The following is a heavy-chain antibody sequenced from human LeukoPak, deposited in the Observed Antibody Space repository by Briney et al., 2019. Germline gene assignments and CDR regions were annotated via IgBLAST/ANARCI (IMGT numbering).Heavy chain of an antibody. Sequence: GESLKISRKGSGYSFTNYWIGWVRQMPGKGLEYMGIIYPGDSDTTYSPSFQGQVTISADKSIHTAYLQWSSLKASDTAMYYCARLRGYSYGYFDMDVWGRGTTVTVSS. V-gene: IGHV5-51*01. CDR3: ARLRGYSYGYFDMDV. J-gene: IGHJ6*03. CDR1: GYSFTNYW. D-gene: IGHD5-18*01. CDR2: IYPGDSDT.